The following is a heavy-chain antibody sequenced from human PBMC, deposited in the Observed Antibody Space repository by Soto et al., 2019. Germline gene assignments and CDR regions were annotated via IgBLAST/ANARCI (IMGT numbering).Heavy chain of an antibody. Sequence: ASVKVSCKXSGYTFTSYCISWVRQAPGQGLEWMGWISAYNGNTNYAQKLQGRVTMTTDTSTSTAYMELRSLRSDDTAVYYCARVLRYFDWSSVGGYLDYWGQGTLVTVSS. V-gene: IGHV1-18*01. J-gene: IGHJ4*02. D-gene: IGHD3-9*01. CDR2: ISAYNGNT. CDR3: ARVLRYFDWSSVGGYLDY. CDR1: GYTFTSYC.